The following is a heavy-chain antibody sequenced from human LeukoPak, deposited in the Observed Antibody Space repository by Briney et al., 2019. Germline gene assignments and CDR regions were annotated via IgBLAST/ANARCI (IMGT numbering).Heavy chain of an antibody. V-gene: IGHV4-59*08. CDR3: ARHRTPIYHFYGMDA. D-gene: IGHD2/OR15-2a*01. CDR2: IYYTGGT. CDR1: GGSIRSHF. J-gene: IGHJ6*01. Sequence: PSETLSLTCTVSGGSIRSHFWSWIRQPPGKGLEWIGYIYYTGGTSYNPSLKSRVTMSVDTSKNEFSLKVTSVTAADTAVYFCARHRTPIYHFYGMDAWGQGTTVTVSS.